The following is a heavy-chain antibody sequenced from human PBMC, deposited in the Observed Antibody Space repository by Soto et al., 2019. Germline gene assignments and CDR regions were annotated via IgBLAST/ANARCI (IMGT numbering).Heavy chain of an antibody. V-gene: IGHV1-18*01. CDR2: ISAYNGNT. Sequence: ASVKVSCKASGGTFTSYGISWVRQAPGQGLEWMGWISAYNGNTNYAQKLQGRVTMTTDTSTSTAYMELRSLRSDDTAVYYCARDRIVVVPAATPNWFDPWGQGTLVTVSS. CDR1: GGTFTSYG. J-gene: IGHJ5*02. CDR3: ARDRIVVVPAATPNWFDP. D-gene: IGHD2-2*01.